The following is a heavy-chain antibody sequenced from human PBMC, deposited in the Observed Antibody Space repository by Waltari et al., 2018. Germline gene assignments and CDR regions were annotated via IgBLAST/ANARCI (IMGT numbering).Heavy chain of an antibody. J-gene: IGHJ4*02. CDR1: GFTFSSYG. V-gene: IGHV3-30*18. CDR3: AKSSSSIAGTFDY. CDR2: IWYDGSNK. D-gene: IGHD6-6*01. Sequence: VQLVESGGGVVQPGRSLRLSCAASGFTFSSYGMHWVRRAPGKGLEGVAVIWYDGSNKYYADSVKGRFTISRDKSKNTLYLQMNSLRAEDTAMYYCAKSSSSIAGTFDYWGQGTLVTVSS.